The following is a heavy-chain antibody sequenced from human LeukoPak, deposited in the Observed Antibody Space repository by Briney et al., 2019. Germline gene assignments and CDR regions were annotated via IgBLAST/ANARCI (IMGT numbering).Heavy chain of an antibody. CDR3: ARGNHDFWSGQHAFDI. V-gene: IGHV4-59*11. Sequence: SETLSLTCTVSGGSMRSHYWSWIRQSPGKGLAWIGHIYYSGSTNYNPSLKSRVTISADTSKNLFSLRLSSITAADTAIYHCARGNHDFWSGQHAFDIWGQGTMLTVSS. CDR1: GGSMRSHY. J-gene: IGHJ3*02. D-gene: IGHD3-3*01. CDR2: IYYSGST.